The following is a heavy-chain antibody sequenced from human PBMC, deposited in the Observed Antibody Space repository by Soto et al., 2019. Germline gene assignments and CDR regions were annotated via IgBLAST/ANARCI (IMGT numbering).Heavy chain of an antibody. Sequence: SQTLSLTCAVSGVSISSQDGWTWVRQPPGKGLEWIGESHQSGNTNYNSSLESRVTISVDKSKNTLYLQMNSLGAEDTAIFYCAKAPVPDYTAYGSCVFELWGRGTLVTVSS. D-gene: IGHD4-4*01. CDR2: SHQSGNT. CDR3: AKAPVPDYTAYGSCVFEL. CDR1: GVSISSQDG. V-gene: IGHV4-4*02. J-gene: IGHJ1*01.